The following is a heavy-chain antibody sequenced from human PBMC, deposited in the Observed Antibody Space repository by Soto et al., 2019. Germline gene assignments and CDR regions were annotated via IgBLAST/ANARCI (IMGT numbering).Heavy chain of an antibody. Sequence: GGSLRLSCAASGFTFSSYSMNWVRQAPGKGLEWVSSISSSSYIYYADSVKGRFTISRENAKNSLYLQMNSLRVGDTAVYYCKRKTPTNGMAVWGQGTTVTVSS. CDR2: ISSSSYI. CDR1: GFTFSSYS. CDR3: KRKTPTNGMAV. V-gene: IGHV3-21*01. J-gene: IGHJ6*02. D-gene: IGHD2-15*01.